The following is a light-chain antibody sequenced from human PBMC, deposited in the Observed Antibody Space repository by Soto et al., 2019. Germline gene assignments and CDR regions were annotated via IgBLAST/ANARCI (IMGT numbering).Light chain of an antibody. J-gene: IGLJ3*02. Sequence: QLVLTQSSSASASLGSSVKLICTLSSGHSSYIIAWHQQQPGKAPRYLMKLEGSGSYNKGSGVPDRFSGSSSGADRYLTISNLQFEDEADYYCETWDSNTRVFGGGTKLTV. CDR2: LEGSGSY. CDR1: SGHSSYI. CDR3: ETWDSNTRV. V-gene: IGLV4-60*02.